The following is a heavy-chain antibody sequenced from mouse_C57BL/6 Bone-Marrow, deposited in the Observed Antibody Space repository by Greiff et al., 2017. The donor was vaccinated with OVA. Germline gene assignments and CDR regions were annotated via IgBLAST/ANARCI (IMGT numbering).Heavy chain of an antibody. CDR1: GYSITSDY. D-gene: IGHD2-12*01. CDR2: ISYSAST. V-gene: IGHV3-8*01. CDR3: AREGRFDDVDWYFDV. Sequence: EVKLVESGPGLAKPSQTLSLTCSVTGYSITSDYWNWIRKFPGNKLEYMGYISYSASTYYNPSLKSRISITRDTSKNQYYLQLNSVTTEDTATDYCAREGRFDDVDWYFDVWGTGTTVTVSS. J-gene: IGHJ1*03.